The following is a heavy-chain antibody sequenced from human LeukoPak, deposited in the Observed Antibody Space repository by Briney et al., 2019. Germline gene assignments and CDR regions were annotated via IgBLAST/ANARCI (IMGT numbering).Heavy chain of an antibody. J-gene: IGHJ4*02. CDR2: INWNGGST. D-gene: IGHD1-26*01. CDR3: ARDQSGSYFDY. V-gene: IGHV3-20*04. CDR1: GFTFDDYG. Sequence: AGGSLRLSCAASGFTFDDYGMSWVRQAPGKGLEWVSGINWNGGSTGYADSVKGRFTISRDNAKNPLYLQMNSLRAEDTALYYCARDQSGSYFDYWGQGTLVTVSS.